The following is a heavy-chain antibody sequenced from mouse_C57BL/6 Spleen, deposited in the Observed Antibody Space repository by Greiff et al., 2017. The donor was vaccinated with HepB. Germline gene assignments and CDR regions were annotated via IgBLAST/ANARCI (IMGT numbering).Heavy chain of an antibody. CDR1: GFNIKDDY. CDR3: TTGYYDYPSYAMDY. CDR2: IDPENGDT. V-gene: IGHV14-4*01. D-gene: IGHD2-4*01. J-gene: IGHJ4*01. Sequence: EVQVVESGAELVRPGASVKLSCTASGFNIKDDYMHWVKQRPEQGLEWIGWIDPENGDTEYASKFQGKATITADTSSNTAYLQLSSLTSEDTAVYYCTTGYYDYPSYAMDYWGQGTSVTVSS.